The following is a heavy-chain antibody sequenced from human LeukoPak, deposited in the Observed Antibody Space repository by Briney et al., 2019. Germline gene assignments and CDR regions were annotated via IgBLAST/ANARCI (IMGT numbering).Heavy chain of an antibody. D-gene: IGHD4-17*01. CDR2: IIPILGIA. V-gene: IGHV1-69*04. Sequence: GAPVKVSCKASGGTFSSYAISWVRQAPGQGLEWMGRIIPILGIANYAQKFQGRVTITADKSTSTAYMELSSLRSEDTAVYYCATPPNYYGDYGMDVWGQGTTVTVSS. CDR3: ATPPNYYGDYGMDV. CDR1: GGTFSSYA. J-gene: IGHJ6*02.